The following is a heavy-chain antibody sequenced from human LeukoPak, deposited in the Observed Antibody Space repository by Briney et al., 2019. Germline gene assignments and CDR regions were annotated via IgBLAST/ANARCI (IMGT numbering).Heavy chain of an antibody. V-gene: IGHV4-30-2*01. CDR3: ARSNIGVVKIFDY. Sequence: PSETLSLTCAVSGGSISSGGYSWSWIRQPPGKGLEWIGYIYHSGSTYYNPSLKSRVTISVDRSKNQFSLKLSSVTAADTAVYYCARSNIGVVKIFDYWGQGTLVTVSS. CDR1: GGSISSGGYS. J-gene: IGHJ4*02. D-gene: IGHD2-15*01. CDR2: IYHSGST.